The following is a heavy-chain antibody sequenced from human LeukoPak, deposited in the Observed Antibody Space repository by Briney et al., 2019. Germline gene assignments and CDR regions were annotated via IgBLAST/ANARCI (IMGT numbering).Heavy chain of an antibody. J-gene: IGHJ6*03. D-gene: IGHD1-1*01. V-gene: IGHV5-51*01. CDR1: GYIFSSYW. Sequence: GESLKISCKGSGYIFSSYWIGWVRQMPGKGLEWMGIIFPDDSDTRYTPAFHGQVTISADKSINTAYLQLTSLKASDTAMYYCATTSGTMGSYYYYMDVWGRGTTVTVSS. CDR2: IFPDDSDT. CDR3: ATTSGTMGSYYYYMDV.